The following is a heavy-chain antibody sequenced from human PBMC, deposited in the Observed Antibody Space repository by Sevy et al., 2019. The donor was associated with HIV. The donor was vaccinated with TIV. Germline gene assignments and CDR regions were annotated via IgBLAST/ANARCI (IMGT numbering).Heavy chain of an antibody. CDR3: ARENTMIEEPGWFDP. J-gene: IGHJ5*02. CDR2: ISRSGSTI. D-gene: IGHD3-22*01. V-gene: IGHV3-11*01. CDR1: GFTFSDYY. Sequence: GGSLRLSCAASGFTFSDYYMSWIRQAPGKGLEWVSYISRSGSTINYADSVKGRFTISRDNAKNSLYLQINRLRAEDTAGYYCARENTMIEEPGWFDPWGQGTLVTVSS.